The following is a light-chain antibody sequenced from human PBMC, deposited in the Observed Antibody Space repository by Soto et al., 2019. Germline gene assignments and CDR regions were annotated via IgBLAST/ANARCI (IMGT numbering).Light chain of an antibody. V-gene: IGLV2-8*01. CDR3: ISYTDRQSYL. Sequence: QSVLTQPPSASGSPGQSVTISCTGTSSDVGGYNYVSWYQQHPGKAPKLMIYEVSKRPSGVPDRFSGSKSGITASLTISGLQTEDEADYYCISYTDRQSYLFGTGTKVTVL. CDR1: SSDVGGYNY. J-gene: IGLJ1*01. CDR2: EVS.